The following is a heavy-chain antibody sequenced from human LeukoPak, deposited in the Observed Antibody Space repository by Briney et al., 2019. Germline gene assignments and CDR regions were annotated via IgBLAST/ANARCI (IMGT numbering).Heavy chain of an antibody. CDR3: ARAVNYDFWSGYYRTEYYFDY. CDR2: INPSGGST. J-gene: IGHJ4*02. D-gene: IGHD3-3*01. CDR1: GYTFTIYY. V-gene: IGHV1-46*01. Sequence: ASVKVSCKASGYTFTIYYMHWVRQAPGQGLEWMGIINPSGGSTSYAQKFQGRVTITRDTSTSTVYMELSSLRSEDTAVYYCARAVNYDFWSGYYRTEYYFDYWGQGTLVTVSS.